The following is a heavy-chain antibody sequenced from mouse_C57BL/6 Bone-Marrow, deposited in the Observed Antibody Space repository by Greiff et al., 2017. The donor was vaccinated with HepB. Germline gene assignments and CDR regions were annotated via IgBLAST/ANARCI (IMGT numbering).Heavy chain of an antibody. CDR1: GFTFSDYY. CDR3: ARPFITTVVAPFAY. V-gene: IGHV5-12*01. Sequence: EVMLVESGGGLVQPGGSLKLSCAASGFTFSDYYMYWVRQTPEKRLEWVAYISNGGGSTYYPDTVKGRFTISRDNAKNTLYLQMSRLKSEDTAMYYCARPFITTVVAPFAYWGQGTLVTVSA. CDR2: ISNGGGST. D-gene: IGHD1-1*01. J-gene: IGHJ3*01.